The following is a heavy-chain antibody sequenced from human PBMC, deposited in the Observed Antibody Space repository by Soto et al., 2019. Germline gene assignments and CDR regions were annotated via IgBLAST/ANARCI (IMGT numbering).Heavy chain of an antibody. CDR3: ARRYGGNFDY. Sequence: SETLSLTCTVSGGSMSSYYWSWIRQPPGKGLEWIGYIYYSGSTNYNPSLKSRVTISVDTSKNQFSLKLTSVTAADTAVYYCARRYGGNFDYWGQGTLVTVSS. CDR2: IYYSGST. V-gene: IGHV4-59*01. CDR1: GGSMSSYY. D-gene: IGHD1-26*01. J-gene: IGHJ4*02.